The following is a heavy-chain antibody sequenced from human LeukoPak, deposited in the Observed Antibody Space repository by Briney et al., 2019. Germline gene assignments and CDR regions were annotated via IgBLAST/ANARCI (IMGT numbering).Heavy chain of an antibody. CDR1: GGSISNSFYF. D-gene: IGHD3-22*01. CDR3: ARRKGDITGYYDAFDI. J-gene: IGHJ3*02. CDR2: VYSSGST. V-gene: IGHV4-39*07. Sequence: SETLSLTCTVSGGSISNSFYFWGWIRQPPGEGLEWIGSVYSSGSTYYNPSLKSRVTISLDTSRNQFSLRLSSVTAADTAVYYCARRKGDITGYYDAFDIWGQGTMVTVSS.